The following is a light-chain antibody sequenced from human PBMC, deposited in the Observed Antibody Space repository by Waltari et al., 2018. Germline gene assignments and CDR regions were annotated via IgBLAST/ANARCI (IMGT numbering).Light chain of an antibody. CDR2: GNS. J-gene: IGLJ2*01. CDR3: QSYDSSLSGSI. Sequence: QSGLTQPPSVSGAPGQRVPIHCTGSRSNLGAGYDVHWYQLLPGTAPKLLIYGNSNRPSGVPDRFSGSKSGTSASLAITGLQAEDEADYYCQSYDSSLSGSIFGGGTKLTVL. CDR1: RSNLGAGYD. V-gene: IGLV1-40*01.